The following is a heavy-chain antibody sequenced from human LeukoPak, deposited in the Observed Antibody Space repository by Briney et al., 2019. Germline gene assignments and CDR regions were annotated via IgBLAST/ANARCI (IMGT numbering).Heavy chain of an antibody. CDR2: IYYSGST. Sequence: PSETLSLTCTVSGGSISSSSYYWGWIRQPPGKGLEWIGNIYYSGSTYYNPSLKSRVTISADTSKNQFSLKLSSVTAADTAVYYCARTYSSSWYPFDYWGQGTLVTVSS. CDR3: ARTYSSSWYPFDY. D-gene: IGHD6-13*01. V-gene: IGHV4-39*01. CDR1: GGSISSSSYY. J-gene: IGHJ4*02.